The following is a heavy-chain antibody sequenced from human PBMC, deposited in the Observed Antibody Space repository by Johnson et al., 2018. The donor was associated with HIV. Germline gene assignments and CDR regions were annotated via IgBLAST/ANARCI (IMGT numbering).Heavy chain of an antibody. CDR1: GFTVSSNY. CDR3: TTGISWYGAITFDI. J-gene: IGHJ3*02. V-gene: IGHV3-66*01. D-gene: IGHD3-10*01. Sequence: VQLVESGGGLVQPGGSLRLSCAASGFTVSSNYMSWVRQAPGKGLEWVSGISWNSGSIGYADSVKGRFTISRDDSKNTLYLQMNGLKTEDTAVYYCTTGISWYGAITFDIWGQGTMVTVSS. CDR2: SWNSGSI.